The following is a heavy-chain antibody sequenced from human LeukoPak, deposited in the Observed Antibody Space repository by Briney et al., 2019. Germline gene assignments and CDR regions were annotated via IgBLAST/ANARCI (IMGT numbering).Heavy chain of an antibody. Sequence: GGSLRLSCAASGFTFDSYAMSWVRQAPGKGPEWVSAVSRFGGTTYYADSAKGRFNISRDNSNNTVYLQMNSLRVGDTDLYYSVKHVGSRWSNNRFDPWGQGTLVTVS. CDR3: VKHVGSRWSNNRFDP. D-gene: IGHD6-13*01. J-gene: IGHJ5*02. CDR2: VSRFGGTT. CDR1: GFTFDSYA. V-gene: IGHV3-23*01.